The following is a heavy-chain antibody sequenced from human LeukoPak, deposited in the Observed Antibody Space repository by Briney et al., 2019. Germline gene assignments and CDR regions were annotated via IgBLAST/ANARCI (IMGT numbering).Heavy chain of an antibody. D-gene: IGHD4-11*01. J-gene: IGHJ6*03. CDR2: IIPVFGTA. CDR1: GGTFSSYT. Sequence: SVKVSCKASGGTFSSYTINWVRQAPGQGLEWMGGIIPVFGTANYVQKFQGRVTITADESTSTAYMELSSLRSEDTAVYYCARGRTTVTYYYYYYYMDVWGKGTTVTVSS. CDR3: ARGRTTVTYYYYYYYMDV. V-gene: IGHV1-69*13.